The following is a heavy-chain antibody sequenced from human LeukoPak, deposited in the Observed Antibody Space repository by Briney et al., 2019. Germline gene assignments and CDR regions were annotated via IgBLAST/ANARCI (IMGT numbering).Heavy chain of an antibody. V-gene: IGHV4-4*07. CDR3: ARDRTDGSGSYYAYYYYYYYMDV. CDR1: GGSISSYY. D-gene: IGHD3-10*01. J-gene: IGHJ6*03. CDR2: IYTSGST. Sequence: SETLSLTCTVSGGSISSYYWSWIRQPAGKGLEWIGRIYTSGSTNYNPSLKSRVAMSVDTSKNQFSLKLSSVTAADTAVYYCARDRTDGSGSYYAYYYYYYYMDVWGKGTTVTISS.